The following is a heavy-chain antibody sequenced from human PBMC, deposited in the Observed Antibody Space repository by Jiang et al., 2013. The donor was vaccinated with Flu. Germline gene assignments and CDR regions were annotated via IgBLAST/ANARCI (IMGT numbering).Heavy chain of an antibody. CDR3: AKDRQWLVLGY. Sequence: SGFTFSTYGMHWVRQAPGKGLEWVAVISYDGSNKYYADSVKGRFTISRDNSRDTLYLQMNGLRAEDTAVYYCAKDRQWLVLGYWGQGTLVTVSS. CDR1: GFTFSTYG. V-gene: IGHV3-30*18. D-gene: IGHD6-19*01. J-gene: IGHJ4*02. CDR2: ISYDGSNK.